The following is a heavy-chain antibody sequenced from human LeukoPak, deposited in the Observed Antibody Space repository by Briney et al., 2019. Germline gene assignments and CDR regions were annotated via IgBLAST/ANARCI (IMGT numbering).Heavy chain of an antibody. CDR2: IYYSGST. CDR1: AGSISSYY. J-gene: IGHJ6*02. V-gene: IGHV4-59*01. Sequence: PSETLSLNCTVSAGSISSYYWSWIRQPPGKGLEWIGYIYYSGSTNYNPSLKSRVTISVDTSKNQFSLNLSSVTAADTAVYYCARDQGYGMDVWGQGTTVTVSS. CDR3: ARDQGYGMDV.